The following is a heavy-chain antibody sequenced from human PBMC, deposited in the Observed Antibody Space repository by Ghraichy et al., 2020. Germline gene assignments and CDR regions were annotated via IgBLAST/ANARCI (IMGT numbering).Heavy chain of an antibody. V-gene: IGHV3-7*01. J-gene: IGHJ4*02. CDR1: GFTFSGYW. Sequence: GGSLRLSCAASGFTFSGYWMSWVRQAPGKGLEWVANIKEDGSEKYYVDSVKGRFTISRDNAKNSLYLQMNSLRAEDTAVYYCARDGIIMVRGVIIKWGQGALVTVSS. CDR3: ARDGIIMVRGVIIK. CDR2: IKEDGSEK. D-gene: IGHD3-10*01.